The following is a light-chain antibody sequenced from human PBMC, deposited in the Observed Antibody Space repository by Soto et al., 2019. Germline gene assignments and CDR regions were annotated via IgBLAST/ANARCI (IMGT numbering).Light chain of an antibody. CDR2: DTT. Sequence: QAVVTQEPSLNVSPGGTVTLTCGSSTGAVTSGHYPYWIQQKPAQAPRTLIYDTTNKHSWTPARFSGSLLGGKAALTLSGAQPEDEAEYYCLLSYSGSRVFGGGTKLTVL. J-gene: IGLJ3*02. V-gene: IGLV7-46*01. CDR1: TGAVTSGHY. CDR3: LLSYSGSRV.